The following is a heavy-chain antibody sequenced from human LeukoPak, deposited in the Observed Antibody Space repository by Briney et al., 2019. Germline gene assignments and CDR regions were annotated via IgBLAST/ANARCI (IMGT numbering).Heavy chain of an antibody. CDR1: GYTFTGYY. CDR3: ATRPPPGFLEWLRPLNY. CDR2: INPNSGGT. V-gene: IGHV1-2*02. D-gene: IGHD3-3*01. Sequence: ASVKVSCKASGYTFTGYYMHWVRQAPGQGLEWMGWINPNSGGTNYAQKFQGRVTMTRDTSISTAYMELSRLRSDDTAVYYCATRPPPGFLEWLRPLNYWGQGTLVTVSS. J-gene: IGHJ4*02.